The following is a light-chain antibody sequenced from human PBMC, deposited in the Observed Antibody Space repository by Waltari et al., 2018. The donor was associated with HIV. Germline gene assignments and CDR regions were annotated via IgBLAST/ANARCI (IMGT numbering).Light chain of an antibody. CDR2: ANA. Sequence: QSILTQPPSVSGAPGQTVTISCTGSSSNIGAGYGVPWYQQLPGKHPKLLIAANANRPSGGPDRFCVSKSATLGSLAITGRQAEDEADYYCQSYDSSLSAWVFGGGTKLTVL. J-gene: IGLJ3*02. V-gene: IGLV1-40*01. CDR3: QSYDSSLSAWV. CDR1: SSNIGAGYG.